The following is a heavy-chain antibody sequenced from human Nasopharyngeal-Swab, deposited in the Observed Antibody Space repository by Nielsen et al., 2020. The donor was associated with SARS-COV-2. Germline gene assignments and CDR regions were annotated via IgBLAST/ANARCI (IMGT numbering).Heavy chain of an antibody. Sequence: ASVKVSCKASGYTFTGYYMRWVRQATGQGLEWMGWMNPNRGNTGYAQKFQGRVTMTRNTSISTAYMELSSLRSEDTAVYYCARSARYYDYVWGSYRQSGMDVWGQGTTVTVSS. D-gene: IGHD3-16*02. V-gene: IGHV1-8*02. CDR3: ARSARYYDYVWGSYRQSGMDV. CDR1: GYTFTGYY. J-gene: IGHJ6*02. CDR2: MNPNRGNT.